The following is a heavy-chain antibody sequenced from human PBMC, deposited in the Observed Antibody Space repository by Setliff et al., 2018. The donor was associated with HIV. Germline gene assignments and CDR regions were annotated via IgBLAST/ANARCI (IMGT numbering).Heavy chain of an antibody. CDR3: ARLDCSSSSGFVDY. CDR2: VHNSGGT. J-gene: IGHJ4*02. Sequence: SETLSLTCTVSGGSISTNSYYWGWIRQSPGKGLEWVGNVHNSGGTNYNPSLKSRVSISVDTSKNQFSLNVNSVTAPDTAVYYCARLDCSSSSGFVDYWGQGTLVTVSS. CDR1: GGSISTNSYY. V-gene: IGHV4-39*01. D-gene: IGHD2-2*01.